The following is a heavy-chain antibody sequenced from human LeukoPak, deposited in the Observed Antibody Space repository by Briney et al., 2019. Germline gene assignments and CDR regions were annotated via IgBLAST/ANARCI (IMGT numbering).Heavy chain of an antibody. CDR3: AKAVTYYYDSSGYYYFDY. CDR1: GFTFSSYA. D-gene: IGHD3-22*01. Sequence: TGGSLRLSCAASGFTFSSYAMSWVRQAPGKGLERVSAISGSGGSTYYADSVKGRFTISRDNSKNTLYLQMNSLRAEDTAVYYCAKAVTYYYDSSGYYYFDYWGQGTLVTVSS. J-gene: IGHJ4*02. V-gene: IGHV3-23*01. CDR2: ISGSGGST.